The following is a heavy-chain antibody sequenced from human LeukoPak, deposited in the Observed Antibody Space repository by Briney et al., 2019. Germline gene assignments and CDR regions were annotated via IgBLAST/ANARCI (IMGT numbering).Heavy chain of an antibody. Sequence: GGSLRLSCAASGFTFSNYWMHWVRQDPGKGLVWVSFINPDGSTTNYADSVKGRFTISRDNAKNLMYLQMNSLRAEDTAVYYCARDLVLMGYFDYWGQGTLVTVSS. CDR3: ARDLVLMGYFDY. V-gene: IGHV3-74*01. J-gene: IGHJ4*02. CDR1: GFTFSNYW. CDR2: INPDGSTT. D-gene: IGHD2-8*01.